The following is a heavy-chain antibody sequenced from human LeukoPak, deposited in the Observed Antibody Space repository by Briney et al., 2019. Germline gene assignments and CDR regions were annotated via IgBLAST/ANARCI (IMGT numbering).Heavy chain of an antibody. V-gene: IGHV4-39*01. CDR3: ARLGYTGTRFQFDP. D-gene: IGHD5-12*01. J-gene: IGHJ5*02. CDR1: GGSISSSPYY. CDR2: IYYTGST. Sequence: PSETLSLTCNVSGGSISSSPYYWGWIRQPPGKGLERIGSIYYTGSTNYNPSLKSRVTMSVDTSKNQFSLKVTSVTAADTAVYYCARLGYTGTRFQFDPWGQGTLVTVSS.